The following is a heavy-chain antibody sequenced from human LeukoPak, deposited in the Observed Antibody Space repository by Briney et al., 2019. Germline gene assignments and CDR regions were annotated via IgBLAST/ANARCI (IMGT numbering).Heavy chain of an antibody. CDR1: GGSISSYY. D-gene: IGHD3-10*01. Sequence: SETLSLTCAVSGGSISSYYWSWIRQPPGKRLEWIGNIYYSGSTNYNPFFKSRVTISVDTSKNQFSLKLSSVTAADTAVYYCARDRDYYVSGSYYFDYWGQGTLVTVSS. CDR3: ARDRDYYVSGSYYFDY. J-gene: IGHJ4*02. CDR2: IYYSGST. V-gene: IGHV4-59*01.